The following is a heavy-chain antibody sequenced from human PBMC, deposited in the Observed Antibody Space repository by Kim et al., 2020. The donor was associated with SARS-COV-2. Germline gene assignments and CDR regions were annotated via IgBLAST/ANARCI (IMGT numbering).Heavy chain of an antibody. J-gene: IGHJ4*02. CDR2: IRSKTNNYAT. Sequence: GGSLRLSCAASGFTFRGSALPFFLPSSGPFLEWVGLIRSKTNNYATEYAAAVKGRFTISRDDSKNTAYLQMNSLKTEDTAVYYCTTPSPNYDFWSGYLNYRGQGTLVTVSS. CDR1: GFTFRGSA. V-gene: IGHV3-73*01. D-gene: IGHD3-3*01. CDR3: TTPSPNYDFWSGYLNY.